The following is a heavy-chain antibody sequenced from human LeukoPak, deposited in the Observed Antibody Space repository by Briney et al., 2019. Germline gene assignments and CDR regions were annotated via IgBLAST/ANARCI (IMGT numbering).Heavy chain of an antibody. Sequence: GGSLRLSCAASGFTFTSYSMNWVRQAPGKGLEWVSYISSSGSTIYYAASVKGRFTISRDNAKNSLYLQMNSLRAEDTAVYYCARDPGSYYSWFDPWGQGTLVTVSS. J-gene: IGHJ5*02. V-gene: IGHV3-48*04. CDR2: ISSSGSTI. CDR3: ARDPGSYYSWFDP. CDR1: GFTFTSYS. D-gene: IGHD3-10*01.